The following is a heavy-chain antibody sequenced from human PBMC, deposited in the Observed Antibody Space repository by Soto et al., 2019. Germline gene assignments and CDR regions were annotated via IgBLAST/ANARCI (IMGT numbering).Heavy chain of an antibody. J-gene: IGHJ4*02. CDR3: ARGRGYSYGDYTFDY. Sequence: QVQLVQSGAEVKKPGASVKVSCKASGYTFTGYYMHWVRQAPGQGLEWMGWINPNSGGTNYAQKFQGRVTMTRDTSISTAYMELSRLRSDDTAVYYCARGRGYSYGDYTFDYWGQGNLVTVSS. D-gene: IGHD5-18*01. CDR1: GYTFTGYY. V-gene: IGHV1-2*02. CDR2: INPNSGGT.